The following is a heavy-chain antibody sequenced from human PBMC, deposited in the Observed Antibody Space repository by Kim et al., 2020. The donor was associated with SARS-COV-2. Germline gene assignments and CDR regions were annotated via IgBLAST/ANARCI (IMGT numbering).Heavy chain of an antibody. Sequence: GGSLRLSCAASGFTFSSYGMHWVRQAPGKGLEWVAVISYDGSNKYYADSVKGRFTISRDNSKNTLYLQMNSLRAEDTAVYYCAKDGEWFGELGLLYFDYWGQGTLVTVSS. CDR1: GFTFSSYG. CDR3: AKDGEWFGELGLLYFDY. V-gene: IGHV3-30*18. D-gene: IGHD3-10*01. CDR2: ISYDGSNK. J-gene: IGHJ4*02.